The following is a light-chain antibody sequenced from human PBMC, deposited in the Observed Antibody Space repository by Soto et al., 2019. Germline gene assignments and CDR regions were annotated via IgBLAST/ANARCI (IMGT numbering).Light chain of an antibody. Sequence: QSVLTQPASVSGSPGQSITISCTGTSSDIGSNNYVSWFQQRPGKAPTLIIYEVSNRPSGVSNHFSGSKSGNTASLTISGLLPEDEAEYDCSSYTTTTRLFGGGTKLTVL. CDR2: EVS. V-gene: IGLV2-14*01. CDR3: SSYTTTTRL. J-gene: IGLJ3*02. CDR1: SSDIGSNNY.